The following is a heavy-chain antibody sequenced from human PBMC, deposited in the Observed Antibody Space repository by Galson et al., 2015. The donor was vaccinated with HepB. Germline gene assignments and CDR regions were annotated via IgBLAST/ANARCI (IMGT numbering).Heavy chain of an antibody. V-gene: IGHV3-23*01. Sequence: SLRLSCAASGFSFTRYAMTWVRQAPGKGLEWVSSITSSGGNSYYKDSVKGRFTVSRDNSKNTLLLQLNSLRAEDTAMYFCAKDGIMVANNPYHFHYWGQGTLVTASS. D-gene: IGHD2-15*01. J-gene: IGHJ4*02. CDR3: AKDGIMVANNPYHFHY. CDR2: ITSSGGNS. CDR1: GFSFTRYA.